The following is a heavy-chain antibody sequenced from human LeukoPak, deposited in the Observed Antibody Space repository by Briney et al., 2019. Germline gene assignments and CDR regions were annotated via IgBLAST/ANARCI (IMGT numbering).Heavy chain of an antibody. Sequence: GGSLRLSCAASGFTFSSYSMNWVRQAPGKGLEWVSNISSSSSPIYYADSVKGRFTISRDNAKNSLYLQMNSLRAEDTAVYYCARDSVIVVVSADYMDVWGKGTTVTVSS. J-gene: IGHJ6*03. CDR1: GFTFSSYS. V-gene: IGHV3-48*01. D-gene: IGHD3-22*01. CDR2: ISSSSSPI. CDR3: ARDSVIVVVSADYMDV.